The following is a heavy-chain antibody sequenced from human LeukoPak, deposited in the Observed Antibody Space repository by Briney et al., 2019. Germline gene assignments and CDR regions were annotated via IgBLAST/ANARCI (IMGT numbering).Heavy chain of an antibody. Sequence: KPGESLKISCKGSGYSFTTYWIGWVRQMPGKGLEWMGIIYPGDSDTRYSPSVQGQVTISADKSISTAYLQWSSLKASDTAMYYCARRHRDGFQPPGYSFDYWGQGSLVTVSS. D-gene: IGHD5-24*01. J-gene: IGHJ4*02. CDR2: IYPGDSDT. V-gene: IGHV5-51*01. CDR3: ARRHRDGFQPPGYSFDY. CDR1: GYSFTTYW.